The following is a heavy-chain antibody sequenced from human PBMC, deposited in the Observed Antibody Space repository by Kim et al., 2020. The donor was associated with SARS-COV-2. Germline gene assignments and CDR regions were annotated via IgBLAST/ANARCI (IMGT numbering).Heavy chain of an antibody. CDR1: GYTFTGFY. Sequence: ASVKVSCKASGYTFTGFYIHWVRQAPGQGLEWMGWINPDSGDTNYAQIFQGRVTMTRDSSISTAYMQLSSLRSDDTAVYYCARGGEDDNDYYYFGIDVWGQGTTVTVSS. CDR2: INPDSGDT. D-gene: IGHD3-9*01. J-gene: IGHJ6*02. V-gene: IGHV1-2*02. CDR3: ARGGEDDNDYYYFGIDV.